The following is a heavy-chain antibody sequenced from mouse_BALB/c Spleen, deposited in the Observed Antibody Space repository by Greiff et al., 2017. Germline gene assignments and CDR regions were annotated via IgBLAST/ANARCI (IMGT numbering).Heavy chain of an antibody. CDR1: GFTFNTYA. CDR2: IRSKSNNYAT. D-gene: IGHD1-1*02. CDR3: VRHGWGFDY. Sequence: EVQGVESGGGLVQPKGSLKLSCAASGFTFNTYAMNWVRQAPGKGLEWVARIRSKSNNYATYYADSVKDRFTISRDDSQSMLYLQMNNLKTEDTAMYYCVRHGWGFDYWGQGTTLTVSS. V-gene: IGHV10-1*02. J-gene: IGHJ2*01.